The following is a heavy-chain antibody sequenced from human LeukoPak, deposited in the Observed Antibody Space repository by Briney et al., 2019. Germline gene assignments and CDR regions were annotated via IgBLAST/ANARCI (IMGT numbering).Heavy chain of an antibody. CDR3: ARDAKYYYGSRTYFFFEY. CDR1: GDSISSSRHY. CDR2: IYADKTT. D-gene: IGHD3-10*01. V-gene: IGHV4-61*09. J-gene: IGHJ4*02. Sequence: SETLSLTCNVSGDSISSSRHYWSWIRQPAGKGLEWIGHIYADKTTDYNPSLKSRVTMSIDTSRNQFSLKLSSVTAADTAVYYCARDAKYYYGSRTYFFFEYWGQGTLLSVSS.